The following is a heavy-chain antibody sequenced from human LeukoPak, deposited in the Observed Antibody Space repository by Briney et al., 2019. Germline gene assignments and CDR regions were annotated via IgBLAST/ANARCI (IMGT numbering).Heavy chain of an antibody. J-gene: IGHJ4*02. CDR2: IYTSGST. CDR1: GGSISSYY. V-gene: IGHV4-4*07. Sequence: SETLSLTCTVSGGSISSYYWSWIRQPAGKGLEWIGRIYTSGSTNYNPSLKSRVTISVDTSKNQFSLKLSSVTAADTAVYYCARHVVYCSRTSCSRYFDYWGQGTLVTVSS. CDR3: ARHVVYCSRTSCSRYFDY. D-gene: IGHD2-2*01.